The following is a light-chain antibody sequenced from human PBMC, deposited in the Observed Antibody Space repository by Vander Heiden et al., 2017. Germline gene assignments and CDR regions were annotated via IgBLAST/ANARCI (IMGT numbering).Light chain of an antibody. CDR2: EVG. CDR3: NSFTTGGTLV. J-gene: IGLJ2*01. CDR1: SSDIGAYNY. Sequence: QPALTQPASVSGSPGQSITISCTGTSSDIGAYNYVSWYQQQPGEAPKLIIFEVGVRPSGISDRFSASKSGNTASLTISGLQAGDEADYYCNSFTTGGTLVFGGGTRLTVL. V-gene: IGLV2-14*01.